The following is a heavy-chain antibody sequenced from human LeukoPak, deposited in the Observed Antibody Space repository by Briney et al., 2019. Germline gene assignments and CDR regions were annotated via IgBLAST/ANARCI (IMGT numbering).Heavy chain of an antibody. CDR3: ARLYDSSGYYYSYYFDY. V-gene: IGHV4-39*01. Sequence: PSETLSLTCTVSGDSISSSSYYWGWIRQPPGKGLEWIGSIYYSGSTYYNPSLKSRVTISVDTSKNQFSLKLSSVTAADTTVYYCARLYDSSGYYYSYYFDYWGQGTLVTVSS. J-gene: IGHJ4*02. D-gene: IGHD3-22*01. CDR2: IYYSGST. CDR1: GDSISSSSYY.